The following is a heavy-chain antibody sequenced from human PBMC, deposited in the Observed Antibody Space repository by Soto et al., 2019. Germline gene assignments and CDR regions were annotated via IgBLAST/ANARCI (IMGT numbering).Heavy chain of an antibody. V-gene: IGHV4-59*08. D-gene: IGHD3-10*01. J-gene: IGHJ6*02. CDR3: ARHSPPFFYGSGPWDV. CDR2: IYYSGST. CDR1: GGSISSYY. Sequence: PSETLSLTCTVSGGSISSYYWSWIRQHPGKGLEWIGYIYYSGSTYYNPSLKSRVTISVDTSKNQFSLKLSSLIAADTAVYYCARHSPPFFYGSGPWDVWGQGTTVNVS.